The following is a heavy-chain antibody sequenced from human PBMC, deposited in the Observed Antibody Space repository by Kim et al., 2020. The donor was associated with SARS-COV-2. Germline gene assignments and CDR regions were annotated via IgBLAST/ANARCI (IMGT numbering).Heavy chain of an antibody. J-gene: IGHJ4*02. CDR3: ARGKPPTSGSYYGFFDY. CDR2: IIPIFGTA. D-gene: IGHD1-26*01. CDR1: GGTFSSYA. V-gene: IGHV1-69*13. Sequence: SVKVSCKASGGTFSSYAICWVRQAPGQGLEWMGGIIPIFGTANYAQKFQGRVTITADESTSTAYMELSSLRSEDTAVYYCARGKPPTSGSYYGFFDYWGQGTLVTVSS.